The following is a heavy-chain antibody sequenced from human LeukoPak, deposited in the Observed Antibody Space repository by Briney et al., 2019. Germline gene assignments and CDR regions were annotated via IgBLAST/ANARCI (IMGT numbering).Heavy chain of an antibody. V-gene: IGHV3-48*02. CDR3: ARDWDIAVAGTDYFDY. CDR2: ISSSSSTI. J-gene: IGHJ4*02. CDR1: GFTFSSYS. Sequence: PGGSLRLSCAASGFTFSSYSMNWVRQAPGKGLEWVSYISSSSSTIYYADSAKGRFTISRDNAKNSLYLQMNSLRDEDTAVYYCARDWDIAVAGTDYFDYWGQGTLVTVSS. D-gene: IGHD6-19*01.